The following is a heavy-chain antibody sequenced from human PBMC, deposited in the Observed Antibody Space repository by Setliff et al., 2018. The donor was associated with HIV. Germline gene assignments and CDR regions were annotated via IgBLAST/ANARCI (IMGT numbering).Heavy chain of an antibody. D-gene: IGHD4-17*01. CDR3: ARAPLSRLRSYYYYYGMDV. CDR1: GGSISSGDYY. Sequence: SETLSVTCTVSGGSISSGDYYWSWIRQPPGKGLEWIGYIYYSGSIYYNPSLKSRVTISIDTSKNQFSLKLSSVTAADTAVYYCARAPLSRLRSYYYYYGMDVWGQGTTVTVSS. J-gene: IGHJ6*02. V-gene: IGHV4-30-4*08. CDR2: IYYSGSI.